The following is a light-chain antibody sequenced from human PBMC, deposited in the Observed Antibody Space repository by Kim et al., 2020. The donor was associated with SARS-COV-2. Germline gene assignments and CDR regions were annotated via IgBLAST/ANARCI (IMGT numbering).Light chain of an antibody. CDR2: EEN. CDR3: QSYDSSFVV. J-gene: IGLJ2*01. Sequence: GKTVTSTGHPSSGSIASNYGQWYKQRPGRAPTTVIYEENQRPSGVPDRFSGSIDSSSNSASLTISGLKTEDEADYYCQSYDSSFVVFGGGTQLTVL. CDR1: SGSIASNY. V-gene: IGLV6-57*03.